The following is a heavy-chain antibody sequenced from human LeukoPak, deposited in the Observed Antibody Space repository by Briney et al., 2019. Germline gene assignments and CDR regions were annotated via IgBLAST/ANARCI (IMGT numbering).Heavy chain of an antibody. CDR2: IIPTFGTA. Sequence: GASVKVSCKASGGTFSSYAISWVRQAPGQGLEWMGRIIPTFGTADYAQKFQGRVTITTDESTSTAYMELSSLRSEDTAVYYCARDLEGYCGGDCPFDYWGQGTLVTVSS. CDR1: GGTFSSYA. CDR3: ARDLEGYCGGDCPFDY. V-gene: IGHV1-69*05. J-gene: IGHJ4*02. D-gene: IGHD2-21*02.